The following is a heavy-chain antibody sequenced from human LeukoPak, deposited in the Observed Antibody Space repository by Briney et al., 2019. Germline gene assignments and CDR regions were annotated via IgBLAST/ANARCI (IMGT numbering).Heavy chain of an antibody. CDR2: VKEDGSEK. Sequence: GGSLRLSCAASGFTFSSFSMSWVRQAIGKGLECVAKVKEDGSEKHYVDSVRGRFTISRDNARNSLYLQMNNLRADDTAVYYCARDYTGGWNDFWGQGILVTVSS. J-gene: IGHJ4*02. V-gene: IGHV3-7*01. CDR3: ARDYTGGWNDF. CDR1: GFTFSSFS. D-gene: IGHD7-27*01.